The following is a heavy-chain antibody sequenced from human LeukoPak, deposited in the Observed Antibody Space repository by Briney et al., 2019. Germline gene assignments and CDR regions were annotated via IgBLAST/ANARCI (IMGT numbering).Heavy chain of an antibody. D-gene: IGHD3-10*01. V-gene: IGHV5-51*01. CDR3: ARGLLLWFGEAPGSDYFDY. CDR2: IYPGDSDT. J-gene: IGHJ4*02. CDR1: GYSLTSYW. Sequence: GESLKISCKGSGYSLTSYWIGWVRQMPGKGLEWMGIIYPGDSDTRYSPSFQGQVTISADKSISTAYLQWSSLKASDTAMYYCARGLLLWFGEAPGSDYFDYWGQGTLVTVSS.